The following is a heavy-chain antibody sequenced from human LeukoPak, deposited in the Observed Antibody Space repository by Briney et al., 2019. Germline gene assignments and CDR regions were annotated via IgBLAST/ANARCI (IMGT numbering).Heavy chain of an antibody. CDR3: TRDEHDYGDRYFDY. J-gene: IGHJ4*02. CDR2: IRSKAYGGTT. D-gene: IGHD4-17*01. CDR1: GFTFGDYA. Sequence: PGGSLRLSCTASGFTFGDYAMSWVRQAPGKGLELVGFIRSKAYGGTTEYAASVKGRFTISRDDSKSIAYLQMNSLKTEDTAVYYCTRDEHDYGDRYFDYWGQGTLVTVSS. V-gene: IGHV3-49*04.